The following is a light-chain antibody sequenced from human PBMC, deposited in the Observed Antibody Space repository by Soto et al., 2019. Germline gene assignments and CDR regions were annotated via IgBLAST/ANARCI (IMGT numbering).Light chain of an antibody. CDR2: DVS. V-gene: IGLV2-14*01. J-gene: IGLJ2*01. Sequence: QSVLTQPASVSGSPGQSITISCTGTSSDVGGYNYVSWYQQHPGKAPKLMIYDVSNRPSGVANRFSGSKSGNTASLTISGLQADDDADYYCSSYTSSSTVVVGGGTKLTVL. CDR1: SSDVGGYNY. CDR3: SSYTSSSTVV.